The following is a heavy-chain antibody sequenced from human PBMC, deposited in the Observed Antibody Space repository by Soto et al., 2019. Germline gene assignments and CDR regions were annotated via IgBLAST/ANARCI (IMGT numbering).Heavy chain of an antibody. Sequence: PGGSLRLSCAASGFTFSSYSMNWVRQTPGKGLEWVSSISGSSSNMYYADSVKGRFTISRDNAKNSLYLQMNSLRAEDTAVYYCAKVPNYDFWSGYSGSGWFDPWGQGTLVTVSS. D-gene: IGHD3-3*01. J-gene: IGHJ5*02. CDR1: GFTFSSYS. V-gene: IGHV3-21*01. CDR3: AKVPNYDFWSGYSGSGWFDP. CDR2: ISGSSSNM.